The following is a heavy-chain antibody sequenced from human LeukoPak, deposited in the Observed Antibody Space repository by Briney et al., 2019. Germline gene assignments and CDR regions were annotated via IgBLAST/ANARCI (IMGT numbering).Heavy chain of an antibody. D-gene: IGHD1-14*01. Sequence: GGSLRLSCAASGFTFSHYGMHWVRQAPGKGLEWVACIYPDINNKEYADSVKGRFIISRDNSKDTLFLQMNSLRAEDTAVYYCARGSPNLDYWGQGTLVTVSS. CDR3: ARGSPNLDY. J-gene: IGHJ4*02. V-gene: IGHV3-30*03. CDR2: IYPDINNK. CDR1: GFTFSHYG.